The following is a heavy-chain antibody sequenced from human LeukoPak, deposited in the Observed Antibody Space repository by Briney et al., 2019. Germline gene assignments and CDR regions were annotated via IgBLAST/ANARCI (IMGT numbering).Heavy chain of an antibody. Sequence: SETLSLTCTVSGGSISSYYWSWIRQPPGKGLEWIGYIYYSGSTNYNPSLKSRVTISVDTSKNQFSLKLSSVTAADTAVYYCARSTITMVRNWFDPWGQGTLVTVSS. D-gene: IGHD3-10*01. J-gene: IGHJ5*02. CDR3: ARSTITMVRNWFDP. CDR2: IYYSGST. V-gene: IGHV4-59*01. CDR1: GGSISSYY.